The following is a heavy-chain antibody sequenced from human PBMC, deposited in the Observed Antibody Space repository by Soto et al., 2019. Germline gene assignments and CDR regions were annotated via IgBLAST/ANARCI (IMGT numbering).Heavy chain of an antibody. J-gene: IGHJ3*02. CDR1: GGSISSSSYY. CDR2: IYYSGST. V-gene: IGHV4-39*01. Sequence: QLQLQESGPGLVKPSETLSLTCTVSGGSISSSSYYWGWIRQPPGKGLEWIGSIYYSGSTYYNPSLKSRVTISVDTSKNQFSLKLSSVTAADTAVYYCARSWTALIAVAGIGAEAAFDIWGQGTMVTVSS. CDR3: ARSWTALIAVAGIGAEAAFDI. D-gene: IGHD6-19*01.